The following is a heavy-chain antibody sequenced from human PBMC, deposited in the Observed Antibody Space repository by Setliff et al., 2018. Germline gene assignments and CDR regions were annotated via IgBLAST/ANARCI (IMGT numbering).Heavy chain of an antibody. J-gene: IGHJ4*02. D-gene: IGHD2-21*02. CDR2: ISSSGDTI. CDR1: GFTFSGSA. CDR3: ASAMTANSLAF. V-gene: IGHV3-48*03. Sequence: GGSLRLSCAASGFTFSGSAMHWVRQASGKGLEWISYISSSGDTIYYADSVKGRFTISRDNAKKSLYLQMSRLRAEDTAVYYCASAMTANSLAFWGQGMLVTVSS.